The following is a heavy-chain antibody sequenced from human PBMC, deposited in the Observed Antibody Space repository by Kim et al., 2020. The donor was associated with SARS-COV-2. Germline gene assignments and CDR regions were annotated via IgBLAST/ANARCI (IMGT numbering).Heavy chain of an antibody. CDR2: IWYDGSNK. CDR1: GFTFSSYG. Sequence: GGSLRLSCAASGFTFSSYGMHWVRQAPGKGLEWVAVIWYDGSNKYYADSVKGRFTISRDNSKNTLYLQMNSLRVEDTAVYYCVAGKSWFGDLWGQGTLVTVSS. D-gene: IGHD3-10*01. CDR3: VAGKSWFGDL. J-gene: IGHJ4*02. V-gene: IGHV3-33*01.